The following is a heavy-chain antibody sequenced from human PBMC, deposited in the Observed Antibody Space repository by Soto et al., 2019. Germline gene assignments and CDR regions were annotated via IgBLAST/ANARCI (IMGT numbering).Heavy chain of an antibody. D-gene: IGHD1-20*01. CDR3: ARDPRSITGTTSSEDFQF. CDR1: GGTFSGYA. Sequence: QAHLMQSGAEVKKPGSSVKVSCKASGGTFSGYAISWVRQRPGRGLEWMGGIIPIFGITTYAEKFQGRITRAADESTGTAFMDLRSLISEDTAVYYCARDPRSITGTTSSEDFQFWG. J-gene: IGHJ1*01. V-gene: IGHV1-69*01. CDR2: IIPIFGIT.